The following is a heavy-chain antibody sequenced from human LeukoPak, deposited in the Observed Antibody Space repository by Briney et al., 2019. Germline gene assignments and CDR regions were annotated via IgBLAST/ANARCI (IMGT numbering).Heavy chain of an antibody. V-gene: IGHV4-4*07. CDR2: IYISGST. CDR3: ASDGGSYYGRFDY. J-gene: IGHJ4*02. Sequence: SETLSLTCTVSGGSISSYYWNWIRQPAGKGLEGIGRIYISGSTNYNPSLKSPVTMSVDTSKNQFSLKLSSVTAADTAVYYCASDGGSYYGRFDYWGQGTLVTVSS. D-gene: IGHD1-26*01. CDR1: GGSISSYY.